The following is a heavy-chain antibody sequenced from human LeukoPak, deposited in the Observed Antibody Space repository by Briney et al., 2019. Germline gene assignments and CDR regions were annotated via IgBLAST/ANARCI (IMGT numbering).Heavy chain of an antibody. V-gene: IGHV1-2*02. D-gene: IGHD3-9*01. CDR3: ARGVGGNARWRNFDWSKKIPMRDYFDY. CDR2: INPNSGGT. Sequence: ASVKVSCKTSGYTFISNGISWVRQAPGQGLEWMGWINPNSGGTNYAQKFQGRVTMTRDTSITTAYMDLSRLRSDDTAVYYCARGVGGNARWRNFDWSKKIPMRDYFDYWGQGTLVTVSS. CDR1: GYTFISNG. J-gene: IGHJ4*02.